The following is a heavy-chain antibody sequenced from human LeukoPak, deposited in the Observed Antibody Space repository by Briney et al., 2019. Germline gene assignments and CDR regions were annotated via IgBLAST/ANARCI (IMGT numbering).Heavy chain of an antibody. D-gene: IGHD3-22*01. V-gene: IGHV4-30-4*08. CDR3: ARDRCGDSSGYSGCYYYYMDV. CDR1: GGSISSGDYY. J-gene: IGHJ6*03. Sequence: PSETLSLTCTVSGGSISSGDYYWSWIRQPPGKGLEWIRYIYYSGSTYYNPSLKSRVTISVDTSKNQFSLKLSSVTAADTAVYYCARDRCGDSSGYSGCYYYYMDVWGKGTTVTVSS. CDR2: IYYSGST.